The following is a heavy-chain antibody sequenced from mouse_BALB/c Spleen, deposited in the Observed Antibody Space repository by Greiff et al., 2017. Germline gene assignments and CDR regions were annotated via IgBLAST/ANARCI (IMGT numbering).Heavy chain of an antibody. CDR2: ISSGGST. CDR3: ARYANYQGFDY. V-gene: IGHV5-6-5*01. D-gene: IGHD2-1*01. J-gene: IGHJ2*01. Sequence: EVQLQESGGGLVKPGGSLKLSCAASGFTFSSYAMSWVRQTPEKRLEWVASISSGGSTYYPDSVKGRFTISRDNARNILYLQMSSLRSEDTAMYYCARYANYQGFDYWGQGTTLTVSS. CDR1: GFTFSSYA.